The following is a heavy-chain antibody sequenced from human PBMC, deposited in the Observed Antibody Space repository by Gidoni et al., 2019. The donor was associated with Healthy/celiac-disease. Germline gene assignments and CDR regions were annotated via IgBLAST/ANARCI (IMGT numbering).Heavy chain of an antibody. D-gene: IGHD3-3*01. Sequence: QVQLVQSGAEVKKPGSSVKVSCKASGGPFSSYAISWVRQAPGQGLEWMGGIIPIFGTANYAQKFQGRVTITADESTSTAYMELSSLRSEDTAVYYCARDGDTIFGVVNYYYYGMDVWGQGTTVTVSS. J-gene: IGHJ6*02. V-gene: IGHV1-69*01. CDR2: IIPIFGTA. CDR3: ARDGDTIFGVVNYYYYGMDV. CDR1: GGPFSSYA.